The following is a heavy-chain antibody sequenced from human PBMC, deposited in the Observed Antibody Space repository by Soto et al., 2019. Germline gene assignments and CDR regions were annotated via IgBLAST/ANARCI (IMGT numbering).Heavy chain of an antibody. J-gene: IGHJ4*02. CDR2: IDGGGNSI. V-gene: IGHV3-74*01. D-gene: IGHD3-10*01. CDR1: GFTYSSYW. Sequence: EVQLVESGGDLVQPGGSLRLSCAASGFTYSSYWMHWVRQAPGKGVVWFSRIDGGGNSISYADTVKGRFTISRDNAKNTLYQQMNSLRAEDTGVCYCPRPAYGPGHGNEHWGPGTLVTVSS. CDR3: PRPAYGPGHGNEH.